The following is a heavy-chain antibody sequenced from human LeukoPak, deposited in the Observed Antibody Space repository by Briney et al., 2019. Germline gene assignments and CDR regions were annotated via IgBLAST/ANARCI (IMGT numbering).Heavy chain of an antibody. CDR2: INPNSGGT. CDR1: GYTFTSYD. Sequence: ASVKVSCKASGYTFTSYDVHWVRQATGQGLEWMGWINPNSGGTNYAQKFQGRVTMTRDTSISTAYMELSRLRSDDTAVYYCARSVDFWSGYVDVWGKGTTVTVSS. V-gene: IGHV1-2*02. D-gene: IGHD3-3*01. J-gene: IGHJ6*04. CDR3: ARSVDFWSGYVDV.